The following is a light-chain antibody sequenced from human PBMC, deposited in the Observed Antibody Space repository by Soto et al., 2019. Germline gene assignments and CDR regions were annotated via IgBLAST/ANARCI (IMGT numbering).Light chain of an antibody. CDR3: QQYGSSPNT. V-gene: IGKV3-20*01. Sequence: EIVLTQSPGTLSLSPGERATLSCRASQSVSSSYLAWYQQKLGQAPRLLIYGASSRATGIPDRFSGSGSGTDFTLTINRLEPEDFAVYYCQQYGSSPNTFGQGTKLEIK. CDR2: GAS. J-gene: IGKJ2*01. CDR1: QSVSSSY.